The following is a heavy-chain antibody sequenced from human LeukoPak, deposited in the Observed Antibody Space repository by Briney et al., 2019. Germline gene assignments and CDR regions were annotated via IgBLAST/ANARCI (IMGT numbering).Heavy chain of an antibody. CDR2: IRNDGSDK. J-gene: IGHJ3*02. CDR1: GLTFSNHG. CDR3: AKDKGVVAFDI. Sequence: GGSLRLSCATAGLTFSNHGMHYVRQAPGKGLEGVTFIRNDGSDKYYAHSVKGRFTISRDNSKNTLYLQMNTLRAEDTAVYYCAKDKGVVAFDIWGQGTMATVSS. D-gene: IGHD2-15*01. V-gene: IGHV3-30*02.